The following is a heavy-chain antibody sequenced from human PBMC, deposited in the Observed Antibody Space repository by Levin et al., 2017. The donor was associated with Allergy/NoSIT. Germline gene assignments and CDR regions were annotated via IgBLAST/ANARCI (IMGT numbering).Heavy chain of an antibody. CDR2: ISWNSGSI. CDR3: AKDRYSSGVSWFDP. V-gene: IGHV3-9*01. CDR1: GFTFDDYA. D-gene: IGHD6-19*01. J-gene: IGHJ5*02. Sequence: SLKISCAASGFTFDDYAMHWVRQAPGKGLEWVSGISWNSGSIGYADSVKGRFTISRDNAKNSLYLQMNSLRAEDTALYYCAKDRYSSGVSWFDPWGQGTLVTVSS.